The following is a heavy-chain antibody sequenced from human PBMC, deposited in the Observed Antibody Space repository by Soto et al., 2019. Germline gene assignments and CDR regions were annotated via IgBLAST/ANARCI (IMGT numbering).Heavy chain of an antibody. D-gene: IGHD2-21*02. J-gene: IGHJ4*02. CDR2: ISAYNGNT. CDR3: ARSYCGGDCYAKDFDY. Sequence: ASVTVSCKASVYTFTSYGISWVRQAPAQGLEWMGWISAYNGNTNYAQKLQGRVTMTTDTSTSTAYMELRSLRSDDTAVYYCARSYCGGDCYAKDFDYWGQGTLVTVSS. V-gene: IGHV1-18*01. CDR1: VYTFTSYG.